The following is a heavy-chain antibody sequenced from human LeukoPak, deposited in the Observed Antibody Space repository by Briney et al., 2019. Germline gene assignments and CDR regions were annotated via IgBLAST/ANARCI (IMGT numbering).Heavy chain of an antibody. Sequence: GGSLRLSCSASGFTFSSYAMHWVRQAPGKGLEYVSAISSNGGSTYYADSVKDRFTISRDNSKNTLYLQMSSLRAEDTAVYYCVKGRITMVRGVFDYWGQGTLVTVSS. J-gene: IGHJ4*02. CDR3: VKGRITMVRGVFDY. CDR2: ISSNGGST. V-gene: IGHV3-64D*09. D-gene: IGHD3-10*01. CDR1: GFTFSSYA.